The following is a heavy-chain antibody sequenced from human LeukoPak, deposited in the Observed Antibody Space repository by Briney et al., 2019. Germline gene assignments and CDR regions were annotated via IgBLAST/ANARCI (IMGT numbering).Heavy chain of an antibody. D-gene: IGHD1-26*01. Sequence: PGGSLRLSCAASGFTFSSYWMHWVRQAPGKGLVWVPRINSDGSSTSHADSVKGRFTISRDNAKNTLYLQMNSLRAEDTAVYYCARESSVGAHKAFDYWGQGTLVTVSS. CDR2: INSDGSST. V-gene: IGHV3-74*01. J-gene: IGHJ4*02. CDR1: GFTFSSYW. CDR3: ARESSVGAHKAFDY.